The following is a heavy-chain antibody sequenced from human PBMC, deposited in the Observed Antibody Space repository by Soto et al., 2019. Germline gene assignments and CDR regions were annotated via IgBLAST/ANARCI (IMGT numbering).Heavy chain of an antibody. CDR1: GFTFSDYY. D-gene: IGHD2-15*01. Sequence: GSLRLSCSASGFTFSDYYMSWIRQAPGKGLEWISYIDSSSSIIYYADSVKGRFTISRENAKNSLYLQMNSLRAGDTAVYYCARGGYCSGGSCSAYYYYYYGMDVWGQGTTVTVSS. V-gene: IGHV3-11*04. J-gene: IGHJ6*02. CDR3: ARGGYCSGGSCSAYYYYYYGMDV. CDR2: IDSSSSII.